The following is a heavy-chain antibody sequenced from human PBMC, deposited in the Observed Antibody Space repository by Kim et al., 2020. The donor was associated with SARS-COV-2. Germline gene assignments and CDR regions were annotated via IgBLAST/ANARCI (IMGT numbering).Heavy chain of an antibody. J-gene: IGHJ4*02. V-gene: IGHV3-23*01. Sequence: GGSLRLSCAASGFTFSNYAMSWVRQAPGKGLEWVSGISGSGDITYCADSVKGRFTISRDNSKNTLYLQMNSLRAEDTAVYYCAKGRLAVAGTHDYWGQGTVVTVSS. CDR1: GFTFSNYA. CDR3: AKGRLAVAGTHDY. D-gene: IGHD6-19*01. CDR2: ISGSGDIT.